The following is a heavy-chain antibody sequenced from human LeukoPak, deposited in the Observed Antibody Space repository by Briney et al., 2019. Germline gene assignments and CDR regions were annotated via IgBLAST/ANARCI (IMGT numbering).Heavy chain of an antibody. CDR3: ARGEQSGSFSDY. J-gene: IGHJ4*02. V-gene: IGHV4-39*07. CDR1: GGSVSSGSYY. D-gene: IGHD1-26*01. CDR2: IYHSGST. Sequence: SETLSLTCTVSGGSVSSGSYYWSWIRQPPGKGLEWIGSIYHSGSTYYNPSLKSRVTISVDTSKNQFSLKLSSVTAADTAVYYCARGEQSGSFSDYWGQGTLVTVSS.